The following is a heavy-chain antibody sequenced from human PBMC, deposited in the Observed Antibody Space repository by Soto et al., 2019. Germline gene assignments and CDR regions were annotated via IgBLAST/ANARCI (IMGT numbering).Heavy chain of an antibody. CDR1: GVSIGSQF. CDR3: ARLQYTVVTALDI. V-gene: IGHV4-59*11. CDR2: IYHTVNT. J-gene: IGHJ3*02. Sequence: KASETLSLTCSVSGVSIGSQFWSWIRQAPGKGPEVVGYIYHTVNTNYNPALKSRVTISMDTSENQLSLQLSSVTAADTAVYYCARLQYTVVTALDIWGQGTMVTVSS. D-gene: IGHD2-15*01.